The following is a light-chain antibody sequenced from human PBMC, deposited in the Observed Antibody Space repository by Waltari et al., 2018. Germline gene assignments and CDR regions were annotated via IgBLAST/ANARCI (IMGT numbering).Light chain of an antibody. J-gene: IGLJ2*01. V-gene: IGLV3-21*02. CDR1: SIGSNS. CDR2: YDS. Sequence: SYVLTQPPSVSVAPGQTATITCGGDSIGSNSVHWNQQKPGQSPVMVVYYDSGRPSGIPERFSGSSSGNTATLTIRRVEAGDEADYYCRVWDSSINHAVFGEGTKLTVL. CDR3: RVWDSSINHAV.